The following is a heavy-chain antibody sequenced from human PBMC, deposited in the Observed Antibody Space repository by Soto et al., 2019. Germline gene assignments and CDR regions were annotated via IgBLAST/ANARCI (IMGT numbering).Heavy chain of an antibody. CDR1: GFTFSSYS. CDR3: ARGAAAVMSNFDSYYYYMDV. V-gene: IGHV3-21*01. Sequence: EVQLVESGGGLVKPGGSLRLSCAASGFTFSSYSMNWARQAPETWLEWILSISSSSSYIYYAHSVKGPFTISRVNAKNSLYLQMNSLIAEDTAVYYCARGAAAVMSNFDSYYYYMDVWGKGTTVTVSS. J-gene: IGHJ6*03. D-gene: IGHD2-2*01. CDR2: ISSSSSYI.